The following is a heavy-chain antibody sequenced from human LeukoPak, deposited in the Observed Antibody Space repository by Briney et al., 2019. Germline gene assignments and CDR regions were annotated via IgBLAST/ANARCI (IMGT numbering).Heavy chain of an antibody. CDR1: GYTFIGYY. CDR2: INPNSGGT. D-gene: IGHD3-22*01. J-gene: IGHJ4*02. Sequence: ASVKVSCKASGYTFIGYYMHWVRQAPGQGLEWMGLINPNSGGTNYAQKFQGRVTMTRDTSISTAYMELSRLRSDDTAVYYCARDLEYYDSSGYGPFDYWGQGTLVTVSS. CDR3: ARDLEYYDSSGYGPFDY. V-gene: IGHV1-2*02.